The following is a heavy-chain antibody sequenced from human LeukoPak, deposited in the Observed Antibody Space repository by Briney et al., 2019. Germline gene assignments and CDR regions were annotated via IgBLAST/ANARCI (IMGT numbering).Heavy chain of an antibody. CDR3: AKGQTFSVRYSSGWYDY. V-gene: IGHV3-30-3*01. Sequence: GRSLRLSCAASGFTFSSYAMHWVRQAPGKGLEWVAVISYDGSNKYYADSVKGRFTISRDNSKNTLYLQMNSLRAEDTAVYYCAKGQTFSVRYSSGWYDYWGQGTLVTVSS. J-gene: IGHJ4*02. CDR2: ISYDGSNK. D-gene: IGHD6-19*01. CDR1: GFTFSSYA.